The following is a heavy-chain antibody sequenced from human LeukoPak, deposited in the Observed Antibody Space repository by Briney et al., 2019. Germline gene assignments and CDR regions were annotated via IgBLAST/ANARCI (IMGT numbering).Heavy chain of an antibody. CDR1: GYTFTSYD. CDR3: ARLDQYSSSHDY. CDR2: ISVHRGNT. Sequence: GASVKVSCKASGYTFTSYDINWVRQATGQGLKWMGWISVHRGNTKLAQRIQGRATLTTDTSTSTAYMELRSLRSDDTAVYYCARLDQYSSSHDYWGQGTLVTVSS. V-gene: IGHV1-18*01. D-gene: IGHD6-13*01. J-gene: IGHJ4*02.